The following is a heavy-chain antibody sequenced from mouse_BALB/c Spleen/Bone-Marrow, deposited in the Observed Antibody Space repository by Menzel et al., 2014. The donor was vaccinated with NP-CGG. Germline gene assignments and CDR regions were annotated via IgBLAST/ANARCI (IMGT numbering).Heavy chain of an antibody. V-gene: IGHV14-3*02. D-gene: IGHD2-10*02. CDR3: ARSGGYGNHLAWFAY. CDR1: GFNIKDTY. Sequence: EVKLVESGAELVKPGASVKLSCTASGFNIKDTYMHWVKQRPEQGLEWIGRIDPANGNTKYDPKFQGKATTTADTSSNTAYLQLSSLTSEDTAVYYCARSGGYGNHLAWFAYWGQGTLVTVSA. J-gene: IGHJ3*01. CDR2: IDPANGNT.